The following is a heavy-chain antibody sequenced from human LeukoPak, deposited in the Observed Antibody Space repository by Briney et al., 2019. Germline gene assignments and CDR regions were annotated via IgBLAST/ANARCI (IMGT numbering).Heavy chain of an antibody. CDR2: INHSGST. Sequence: PSETLSLTCAVYGGSFSGYYWSWIRQPPGKGLEWIGEINHSGSTNYNPSLKSRVTISVDTSKNQFSLKLSSVTAADTAVYYCARAATVVTNLDYWGQGTLVTVSS. CDR1: GGSFSGYY. D-gene: IGHD4-23*01. J-gene: IGHJ4*02. V-gene: IGHV4-34*01. CDR3: ARAATVVTNLDY.